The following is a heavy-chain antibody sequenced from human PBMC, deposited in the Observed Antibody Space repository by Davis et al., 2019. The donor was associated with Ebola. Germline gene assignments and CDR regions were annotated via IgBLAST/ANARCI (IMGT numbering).Heavy chain of an antibody. J-gene: IGHJ6*02. Sequence: ASVKVSCKASGYTFTSYDINWVRQATGQGLEWMGWMNPNSGNTGYAQKFQGRVTMTRNTSISTAYMELSSLRSEDTAVYYCARGGVKYQLLNRYYYGMDVWGQGTTVTVSS. CDR2: MNPNSGNT. CDR3: ARGGVKYQLLNRYYYGMDV. CDR1: GYTFTSYD. V-gene: IGHV1-8*01. D-gene: IGHD2-2*02.